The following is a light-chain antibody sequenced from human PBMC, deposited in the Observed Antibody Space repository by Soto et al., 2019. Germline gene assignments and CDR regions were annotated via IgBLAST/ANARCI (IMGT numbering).Light chain of an antibody. CDR3: SAYTTSSTRV. J-gene: IGLJ3*02. Sequence: QSALTQPASVSGSPGQSSAISCTGSSSDIGIYKYVSWYQQHPGKVPKLIIYEVTNRPSGGSNRFSGSKSGNTASLTISGLQAEDEADYYCSAYTTSSTRVFGPGTKLTVL. V-gene: IGLV2-14*01. CDR1: SSDIGIYKY. CDR2: EVT.